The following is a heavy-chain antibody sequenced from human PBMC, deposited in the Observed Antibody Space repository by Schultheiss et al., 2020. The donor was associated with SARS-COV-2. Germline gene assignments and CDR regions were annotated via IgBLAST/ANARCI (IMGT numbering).Heavy chain of an antibody. V-gene: IGHV4-61*02. CDR2: IYKSGST. J-gene: IGHJ6*03. D-gene: IGHD3-3*01. Sequence: SETLSLTCTVSGGSINTRSFYWSWIRQPAGKGLEWIGRIYKSGSTDYNPSLRSRVTISRDTSKNQLSLKLRSVTAADTAVYYCARLKVLEWVPPYPFYYMDVWGKGTTVTVSS. CDR1: GGSINTRSFY. CDR3: ARLKVLEWVPPYPFYYMDV.